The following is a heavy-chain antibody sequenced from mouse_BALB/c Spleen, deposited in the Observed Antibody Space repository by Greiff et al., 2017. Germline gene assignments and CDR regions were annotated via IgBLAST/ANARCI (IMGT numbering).Heavy chain of an antibody. CDR1: GFTFSSFG. J-gene: IGHJ2*01. Sequence: EVQLVESGGGLVQPGGSRKLSCAASGFTFSSFGMHWVRQAPEKGLEWVAYISSGSSTIYYADTVKGRFTISRDNPKNTLCLQMTSLRSEDTAMYYCARSDEFALDYWGQGTTLTVSA. CDR3: ARSDEFALDY. D-gene: IGHD2-3*01. V-gene: IGHV5-17*02. CDR2: ISSGSSTI.